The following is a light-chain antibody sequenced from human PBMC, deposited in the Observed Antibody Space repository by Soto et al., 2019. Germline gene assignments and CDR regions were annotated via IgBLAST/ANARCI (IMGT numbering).Light chain of an antibody. V-gene: IGLV2-14*01. Sequence: QSVLPQPASVSGSPGQSITISCTGTSSDVGGYNYVSWYQQHPGKAPKLMIYDVSNRPSGVSNRFSGSKSGNTASLTISGLQADDEAEYYCSSYTGSSTLVVFGGGTKVIVL. J-gene: IGLJ2*01. CDR3: SSYTGSSTLVV. CDR1: SSDVGGYNY. CDR2: DVS.